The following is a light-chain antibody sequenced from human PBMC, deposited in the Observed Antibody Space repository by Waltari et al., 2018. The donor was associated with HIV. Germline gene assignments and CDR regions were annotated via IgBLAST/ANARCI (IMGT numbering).Light chain of an antibody. CDR2: DDS. CDR3: QVGDSSSTHAGVV. Sequence: SYVLTQSPSVSVAPGQTARITCGGSNIGSKSVHWYQQRPVQAPVLVVYDDSDRPSGSAGRFAVSKSGNTATLIISGVEAGDEADYDCQVGDSSSTHAGVVFGGRTKLSVL. J-gene: IGLJ2*01. V-gene: IGLV3-21*02. CDR1: NIGSKS.